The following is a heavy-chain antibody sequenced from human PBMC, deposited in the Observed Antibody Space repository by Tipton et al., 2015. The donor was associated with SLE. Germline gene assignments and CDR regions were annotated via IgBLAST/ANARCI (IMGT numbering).Heavy chain of an antibody. J-gene: IGHJ6*02. CDR1: GFIFSDHY. CDR3: ARTGALCSSGVCYDYYYYGMDV. Sequence: GSLRLSCAVSGFIFSDHYMDWVRQAPGKGLEWVGRIRNKAYNYITEYAASVRGRFTISRDDSRNSLFLEMHSLKTEDTAVYFCARTGALCSSGVCYDYYYYGMDVWGQGTTVSVFS. D-gene: IGHD2-8*02. CDR2: IRNKAYNYIT. V-gene: IGHV3-72*01.